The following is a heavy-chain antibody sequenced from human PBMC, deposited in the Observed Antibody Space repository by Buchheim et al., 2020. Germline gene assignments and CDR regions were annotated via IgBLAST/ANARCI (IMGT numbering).Heavy chain of an antibody. Sequence: QVQLVESGGGVVQPGRSLRLSCAASGFTFNHYGMHWVRQAPGKGLEWVSFIRFDGSNVYYADSVKGRFTISRDNSKNALFLKIKSLRADDTAIYYCAKGGEGNKSNDLWGQGT. CDR3: AKGGEGNKSNDL. CDR1: GFTFNHYG. CDR2: IRFDGSNV. D-gene: IGHD3-10*01. J-gene: IGHJ5*02. V-gene: IGHV3-30*02.